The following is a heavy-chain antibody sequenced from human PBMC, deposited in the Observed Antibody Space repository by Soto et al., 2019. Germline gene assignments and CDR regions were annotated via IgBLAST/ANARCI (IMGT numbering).Heavy chain of an antibody. D-gene: IGHD3-3*01. CDR1: GFTFSGSA. Sequence: GGSLRLSCAASGFTFSGSAMHWVRQASGKGLEWVGRIRSKANSYATAYAASVKGRFTISRDDSKNTAYLQMNSLKTEDTAVYYCTRLGGEITIFGVVRMDVWGQGTTVTVSS. CDR2: IRSKANSYAT. CDR3: TRLGGEITIFGVVRMDV. V-gene: IGHV3-73*01. J-gene: IGHJ6*02.